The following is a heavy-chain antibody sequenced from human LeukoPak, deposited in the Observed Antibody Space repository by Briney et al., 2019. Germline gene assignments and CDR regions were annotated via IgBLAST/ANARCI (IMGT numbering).Heavy chain of an antibody. Sequence: GGSLRLSCAASGFTFSSYSMNWVRQAPGKGLEWVSFYYADSVKGRFTISRDNAKNSLYLQMNSLRAEDTAVYYCARDRGGSYSAIDHGGQGPLVTVSS. J-gene: IGHJ4*02. CDR3: ARDRGGSYSAIDH. CDR1: GFTFSSYS. V-gene: IGHV3-48*04. D-gene: IGHD1-26*01.